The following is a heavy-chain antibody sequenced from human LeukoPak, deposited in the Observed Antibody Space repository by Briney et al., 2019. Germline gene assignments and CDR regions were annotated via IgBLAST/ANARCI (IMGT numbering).Heavy chain of an antibody. CDR1: GFTFSSYW. D-gene: IGHD6-13*01. CDR3: ARDRGYSSSWYQDY. V-gene: IGHV3-7*01. Sequence: PGGSLRLSCAAAGFTFSSYWMSWVRQAPGKVLEGVANIKQEGSEKYYVDSVKGRFTISRDNAKNSLYLQMNSLRAEDTAVYYCARDRGYSSSWYQDYWGQGTLVSVSS. J-gene: IGHJ4*02. CDR2: IKQEGSEK.